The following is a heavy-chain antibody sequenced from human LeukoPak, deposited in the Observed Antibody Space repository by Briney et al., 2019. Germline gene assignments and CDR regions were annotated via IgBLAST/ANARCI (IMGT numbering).Heavy chain of an antibody. J-gene: IGHJ4*02. CDR1: GFTFSNAW. D-gene: IGHD1-26*01. CDR2: IKSKTDGGTT. CDR3: TRRKGSPGGSYYEDVTPFDY. V-gene: IGHV3-15*01. Sequence: GGSLRLSCAASGFTFSNAWMSWVRQAPGKGLEWVGRIKSKTDGGTTDYAAPVKGRFTISRDDSKNTLYLQMNSLKTEDTAVYYCTRRKGSPGGSYYEDVTPFDYWGQGTLVTVSS.